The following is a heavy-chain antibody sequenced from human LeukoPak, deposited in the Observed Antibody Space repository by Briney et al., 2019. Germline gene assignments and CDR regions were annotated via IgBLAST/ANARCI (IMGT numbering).Heavy chain of an antibody. Sequence: ASVKVSCTASGYTFTGYYIHWVRQAPGQGLEWMGRIHPNSGGTNYAQKFQAWVTMTRDTSISIAYMELSRLRSDDTAVYYCARGSALLALSFDYWGQGTLVTVSS. CDR2: IHPNSGGT. V-gene: IGHV1-2*04. CDR3: ARGSALLALSFDY. CDR1: GYTFTGYY. D-gene: IGHD2-15*01. J-gene: IGHJ4*02.